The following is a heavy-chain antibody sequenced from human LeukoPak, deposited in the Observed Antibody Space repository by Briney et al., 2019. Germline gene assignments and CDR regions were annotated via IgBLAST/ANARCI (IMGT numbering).Heavy chain of an antibody. V-gene: IGHV4-39*07. CDR1: GGSISSSSYY. D-gene: IGHD6-13*01. Sequence: ASETLSLTCTVSGGSISSSSYYWGWIRQPPGKGLEWIGSIYYSGSTYYNPSLKSRVTISVDTSKNQFSLKLSSVTAADTAVYYCAREASGRSSNWYVDYWGQGTLVTVSS. CDR2: IYYSGST. J-gene: IGHJ4*02. CDR3: AREASGRSSNWYVDY.